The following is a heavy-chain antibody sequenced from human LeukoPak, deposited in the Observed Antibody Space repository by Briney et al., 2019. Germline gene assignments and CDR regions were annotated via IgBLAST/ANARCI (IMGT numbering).Heavy chain of an antibody. Sequence: GGSLRLSCAASWLTVCNNYRRRLRQAPGKGLEGVSVIYSGGSTFYADSVKGRFTISRDNSKNTPYLQMNSLTAEDARVYYCARDGAGYSNLELYWGHGTLLTVSS. CDR1: WLTVCNNY. CDR3: ARDGAGYSNLELY. J-gene: IGHJ4*01. V-gene: IGHV3-53*01. D-gene: IGHD6-13*01. CDR2: IYSGGST.